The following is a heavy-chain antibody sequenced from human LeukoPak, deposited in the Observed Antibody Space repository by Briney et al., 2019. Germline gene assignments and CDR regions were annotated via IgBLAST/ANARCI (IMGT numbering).Heavy chain of an antibody. CDR1: GYTLTSYY. Sequence: VASVKVSCKASGYTLTSYYMHWVRQAPGQGLEWMGIINPSGGSTSYAQKFQGRVTMTRDTSISTAYMELSRLRSDDTAVYYCARDRKRVPAAISEFDPWGQGTLVTVSS. J-gene: IGHJ5*02. V-gene: IGHV1-46*01. CDR3: ARDRKRVPAAISEFDP. CDR2: INPSGGST. D-gene: IGHD2-2*01.